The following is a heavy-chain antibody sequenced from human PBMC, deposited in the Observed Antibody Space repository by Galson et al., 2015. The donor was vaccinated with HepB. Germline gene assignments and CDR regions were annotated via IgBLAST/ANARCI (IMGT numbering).Heavy chain of an antibody. CDR1: GFTFSSYG. CDR3: AKSGYCSSIRCYDGVLYYYMDV. Sequence: SLRLSCAASGFTFSSYGMHWVRQAPGKGLEWVAAVSYDGSNKYYAASVKGRFTISRDNSKNTLYLQLNSLRTEDTAVYYCAKSGYCSSIRCYDGVLYYYMDVWGEGTTVTVSS. CDR2: VSYDGSNK. J-gene: IGHJ6*03. V-gene: IGHV3-30*18. D-gene: IGHD2-2*03.